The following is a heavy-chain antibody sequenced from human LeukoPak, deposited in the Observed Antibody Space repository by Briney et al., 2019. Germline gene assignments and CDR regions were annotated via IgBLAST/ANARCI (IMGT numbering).Heavy chain of an antibody. J-gene: IGHJ4*02. V-gene: IGHV4-38-2*02. CDR3: ASRPGYDGDY. D-gene: IGHD5-12*01. CDR1: GYSISSGYY. CDR2: IYHSGST. Sequence: PSETLSLTCTVSGYSISSGYYWGWIRQPPGKGLEWIGSIYHSGSTYYNPSLKSRVTISVDTSKNQFSLKLSSVTAADTAVYYCASRPGYDGDYWGQGTLVTVSS.